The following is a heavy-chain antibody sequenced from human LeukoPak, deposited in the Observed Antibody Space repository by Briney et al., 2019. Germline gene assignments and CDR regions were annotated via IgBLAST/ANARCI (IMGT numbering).Heavy chain of an antibody. V-gene: IGHV4-34*01. CDR2: INHSGST. Sequence: NPSETLSLTCAVYGGSFSGYCWSWIRQPPGKGLEWIGEINHSGSTNYNPSLKSRVTISVDTSKNQFSLKLSSVTAADTAVYYCAREAGYCSGGSCYSPFDYWGQGTLVTVSS. CDR1: GGSFSGYC. J-gene: IGHJ4*02. CDR3: AREAGYCSGGSCYSPFDY. D-gene: IGHD2-15*01.